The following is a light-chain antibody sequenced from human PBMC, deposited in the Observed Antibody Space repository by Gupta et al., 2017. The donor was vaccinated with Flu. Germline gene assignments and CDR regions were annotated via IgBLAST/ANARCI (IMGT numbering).Light chain of an antibody. V-gene: IGLV1-51*02. Sequence: QSVLTQPPSVSAAPGQDVRISCSGSGYNIGTNPVAWYQQLPGAAPRLLIYANFKRPSGIPDRFSGSQSGTSATLDITGLQTDDEADYYCGTWDSSLGGGVFGGGTRLTVL. CDR3: GTWDSSLGGGV. CDR1: GYNIGTNP. CDR2: ANF. J-gene: IGLJ2*01.